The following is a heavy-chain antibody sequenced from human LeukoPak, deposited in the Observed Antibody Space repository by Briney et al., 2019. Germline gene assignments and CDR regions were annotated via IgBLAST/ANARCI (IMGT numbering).Heavy chain of an antibody. V-gene: IGHV4-39*01. J-gene: IGHJ3*02. D-gene: IGHD5-24*01. Sequence: PSETLSLTCTVSGGSVSSTAYYWGWIRQTPGKGLEWIGNAYVNGHTYYNPSLKSRVTIVVDTSKNEFSLKLSSVTAADTAVYHCARLGGYNLSRNAFDIWGRGTLVTVSS. CDR2: AYVNGHT. CDR3: ARLGGYNLSRNAFDI. CDR1: GGSVSSTAYY.